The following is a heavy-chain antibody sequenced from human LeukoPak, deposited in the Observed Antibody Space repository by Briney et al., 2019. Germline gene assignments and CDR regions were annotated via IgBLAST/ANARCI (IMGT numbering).Heavy chain of an antibody. CDR1: GFTFSSFE. J-gene: IGHJ3*02. Sequence: GGSLRLSCAASGFTFSSFEMNWVRQAPGKGLEWLSYISNSGGTIYYADSVKGRFTISRDNAKNSLYLQMNSLRAEDTAVYYCARDRKVVAARYYVVGAFDIWGQGTMVTVSS. CDR2: ISNSGGTI. D-gene: IGHD2-15*01. CDR3: ARDRKVVAARYYVVGAFDI. V-gene: IGHV3-48*03.